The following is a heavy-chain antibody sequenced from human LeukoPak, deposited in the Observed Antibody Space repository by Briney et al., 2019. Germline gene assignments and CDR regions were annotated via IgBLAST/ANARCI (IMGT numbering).Heavy chain of an antibody. Sequence: SVKVSCKASGGTFSSYAISWVRQAPGQGLEWMGRIIPIPGIANYAQKFQGRVTITADKSTSTAYMELSSLRSEDTAVYYCAGGVYGDYLGRYFDLWGRGTLVTVSS. CDR3: AGGVYGDYLGRYFDL. J-gene: IGHJ2*01. D-gene: IGHD4-17*01. CDR2: IIPIPGIA. CDR1: GGTFSSYA. V-gene: IGHV1-69*04.